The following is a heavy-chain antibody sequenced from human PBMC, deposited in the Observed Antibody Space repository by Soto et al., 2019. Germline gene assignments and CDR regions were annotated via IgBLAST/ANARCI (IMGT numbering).Heavy chain of an antibody. D-gene: IGHD3-3*01. Sequence: QVPLVQSGAAVKQPGSSVQVSCKASGGTFRSYAISWVRQAPGQGLEWMGGIIPIFGPANYAQKFQGRVTITADKATSTAYRELSSLRSEDTAVYYWARGPFWSGPLLVVYFQHWGQGTLVTVSS. CDR2: IIPIFGPA. V-gene: IGHV1-69*06. J-gene: IGHJ1*01. CDR3: ARGPFWSGPLLVVYFQH. CDR1: GGTFRSYA.